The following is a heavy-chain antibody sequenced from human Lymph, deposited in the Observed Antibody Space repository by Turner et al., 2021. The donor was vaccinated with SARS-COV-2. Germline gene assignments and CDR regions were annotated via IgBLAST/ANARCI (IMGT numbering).Heavy chain of an antibody. J-gene: IGHJ6*02. D-gene: IGHD6-19*01. CDR3: AGQAVAGTSLGYYYYGMDV. CDR1: GLPSSSYS. CDR2: ISSSSTYI. V-gene: IGHV3-21*01. Sequence: EVQLVESGGGLVKPGGSLRLSCSASGLPSSSYSMHWVRQAPGKGLEWVSSISSSSTYIYYADSVKGRFTISRDNAKNSLYLQMNSLRAEDTAVYYCAGQAVAGTSLGYYYYGMDVWGQGTTVTVSS.